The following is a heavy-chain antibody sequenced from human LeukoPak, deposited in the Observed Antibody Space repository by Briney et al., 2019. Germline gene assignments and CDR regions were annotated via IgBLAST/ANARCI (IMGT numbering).Heavy chain of an antibody. Sequence: SETLSLTCAVYGGSFSGYYWSWIRQPPGKGLEWIGEINHSGSTNYNPSLKSRVTISVDTSKNQFSLKLSSVTAADTAVYYCARDRWIQLSSYYYYGMDVWGQGTTVTVSS. J-gene: IGHJ6*02. CDR2: INHSGST. CDR3: ARDRWIQLSSYYYYGMDV. D-gene: IGHD5-18*01. CDR1: GGSFSGYY. V-gene: IGHV4-34*01.